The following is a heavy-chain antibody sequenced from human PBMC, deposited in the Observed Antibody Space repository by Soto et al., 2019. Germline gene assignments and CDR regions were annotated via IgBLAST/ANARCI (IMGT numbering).Heavy chain of an antibody. CDR1: GFTFSSYS. V-gene: IGHV3-48*02. Sequence: GGSLRLSCAASGFTFSSYSMNCVRQAPGKGLEWVSYISSSSSTIYYADSVKGRFTISRDNAKNSLYLQMNSLRDEDTAVYYCAREPDTYNCNARGIAYWGQGTLVTVSS. D-gene: IGHD1-20*01. J-gene: IGHJ4*02. CDR2: ISSSSSTI. CDR3: AREPDTYNCNARGIAY.